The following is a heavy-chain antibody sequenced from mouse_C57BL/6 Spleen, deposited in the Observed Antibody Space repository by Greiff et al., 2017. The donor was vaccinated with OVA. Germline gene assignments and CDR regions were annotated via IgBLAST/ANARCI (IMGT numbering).Heavy chain of an antibody. V-gene: IGHV3-6*01. J-gene: IGHJ2*01. Sequence: EVQLQESGPGLVKPSQSLSLTCSVTGYSITSGYYWNWIRQFPGNKLEWMGYISYDGSNNYNPSLKNRISITRDTSKNQFFLKLNSVTTEDTATYYCARDEGIWSYYFDYWGQGTTLTVSS. CDR2: ISYDGSN. CDR1: GYSITSGYY. D-gene: IGHD1-1*02. CDR3: ARDEGIWSYYFDY.